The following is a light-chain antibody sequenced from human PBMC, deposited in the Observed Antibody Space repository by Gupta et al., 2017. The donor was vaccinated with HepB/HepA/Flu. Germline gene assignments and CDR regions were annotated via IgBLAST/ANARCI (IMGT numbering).Light chain of an antibody. V-gene: IGKV1-9*01. Sequence: DIQLTQSPSFLSASVADRVTISCRASQGINNYLAWYQQKPGKAPKLLIYAAFTLQSGVPSRFSGSASGTEFTLTISSLQPEDFATYYCQQSEAYPVTFGQGTRLDLK. J-gene: IGKJ5*01. CDR2: AAF. CDR3: QQSEAYPVT. CDR1: QGINNY.